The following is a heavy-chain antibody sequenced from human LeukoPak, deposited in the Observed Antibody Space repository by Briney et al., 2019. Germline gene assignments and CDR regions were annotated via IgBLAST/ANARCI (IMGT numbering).Heavy chain of an antibody. J-gene: IGHJ6*03. CDR2: MWYDGSIK. V-gene: IGHV3-33*02. Sequence: GRSLRLSCAASGFTFSNSGMHWVRQAPGKGLEWLAIMWYDGSIKYYADSAKGRFTISRDNSKNTVFLQMNSLRAEDTAVYYCARGRDGYNYYYYYYMDVWGKGTTVTVSS. CDR3: ARGRDGYNYYYYYYMDV. D-gene: IGHD5-24*01. CDR1: GFTFSNSG.